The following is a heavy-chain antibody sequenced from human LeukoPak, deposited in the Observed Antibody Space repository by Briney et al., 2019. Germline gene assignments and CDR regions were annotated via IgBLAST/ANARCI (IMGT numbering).Heavy chain of an antibody. CDR2: ISGYTGHT. CDR1: VYRFNTYA. D-gene: IGHD3-10*01. J-gene: IGHJ6*03. Sequence: GASVKVSCKASVYRFNTYAISWVRQAPGQGLEWVGWISGYTGHTEYAQKFQGRVTLTTDTSTSTAYMEVRSLRSDDTAVYYCAREGDYYGSGSQKGSHYYRDVWGKGTTVTVSS. V-gene: IGHV1-18*01. CDR3: AREGDYYGSGSQKGSHYYRDV.